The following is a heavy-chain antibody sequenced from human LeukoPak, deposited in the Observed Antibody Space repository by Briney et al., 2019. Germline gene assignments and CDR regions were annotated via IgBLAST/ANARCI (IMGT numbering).Heavy chain of an antibody. D-gene: IGHD6-13*01. V-gene: IGHV4-59*01. CDR3: ARELDSAAAGAFDY. CDR2: IYYSGST. Sequence: PSETLSLTCTVSGGSISSYYWSWIRQPPGEGLEWIGYIYYSGSTNYNPSLKSRVTISVDTSKNQFSLKLSSVTAADTAVYYCARELDSAAAGAFDYWGQGTLVTVSS. CDR1: GGSISSYY. J-gene: IGHJ4*02.